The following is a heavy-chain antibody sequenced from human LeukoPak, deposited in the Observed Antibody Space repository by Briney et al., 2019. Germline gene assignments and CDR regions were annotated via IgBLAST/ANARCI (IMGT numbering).Heavy chain of an antibody. V-gene: IGHV4-34*01. CDR1: EGSFSGYY. D-gene: IGHD5-12*01. CDR3: AGPYDGIPEFSFVY. J-gene: IGHJ4*02. CDR2: INHSGST. Sequence: SETLSLTCTVSEGSFSGYYWSWIRQPPGKGLEWIGEINHSGSTNYNPSLKSRVTISVDTSKNQFSLKLSSVTAADTAVYCCAGPYDGIPEFSFVYWGQGTLVTVSS.